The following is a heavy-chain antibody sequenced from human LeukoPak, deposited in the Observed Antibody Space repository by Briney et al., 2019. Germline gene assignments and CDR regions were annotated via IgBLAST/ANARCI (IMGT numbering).Heavy chain of an antibody. V-gene: IGHV3-7*01. CDR2: IKQDESEK. D-gene: IGHD6-19*01. Sequence: GGSLRLSCAASGFTFSSYWMSWVHQAPGKGLEWVANIKQDESEKYYVDSVKGRFTISRDNAKNSLYLQMNSLRAEDTAVYYCARRRSGYSSGSFDYWGQGTLVTVSS. CDR3: ARRRSGYSSGSFDY. J-gene: IGHJ4*02. CDR1: GFTFSSYW.